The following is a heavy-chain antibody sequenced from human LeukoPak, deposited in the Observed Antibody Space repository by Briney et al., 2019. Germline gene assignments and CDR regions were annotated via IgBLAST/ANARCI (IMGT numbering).Heavy chain of an antibody. Sequence: KPSEPLSLTCTVSGGSISTYYWSWIRQPPGKGLEWIGYIFYSGSTNYNPSLKSRVTISVDTSRNQFSLKLSSVTAADTAVYYCARHNEDGYSHYYLDVWGKGTTVTVSS. D-gene: IGHD5-24*01. CDR1: GGSISTYY. CDR2: IFYSGST. CDR3: ARHNEDGYSHYYLDV. J-gene: IGHJ6*03. V-gene: IGHV4-59*08.